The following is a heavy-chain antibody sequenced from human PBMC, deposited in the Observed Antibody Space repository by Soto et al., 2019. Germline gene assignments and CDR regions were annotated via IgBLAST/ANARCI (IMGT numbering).Heavy chain of an antibody. V-gene: IGHV3-30-3*01. J-gene: IGHJ4*02. CDR2: ISYDGSNK. Sequence: QVQLVESGGGVVQPGRSLRLSCAASGFTFSSYAMHWVRQAPGKGLEWVAVISYDGSNKYYADSVKGRFTISRDNSKNTLYLQMNTLRAEDTAVYYCARASIAVASTLSFTWPLDYWGQGTLVTVSS. D-gene: IGHD6-19*01. CDR3: ARASIAVASTLSFTWPLDY. CDR1: GFTFSSYA.